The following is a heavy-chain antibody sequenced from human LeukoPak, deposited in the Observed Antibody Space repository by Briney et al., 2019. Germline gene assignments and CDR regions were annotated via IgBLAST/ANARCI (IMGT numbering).Heavy chain of an antibody. CDR3: AKDVSSSGEAFDY. Sequence: PGGSLRLSCAASGFTFSSYAMSWVRQAPGKGLEWVANINQDGSEKYYVDSVKGRFTISRDNAKNSLYLQMNSLRAEDTAVYFCAKDVSSSGEAFDYWGQGTLVTVSS. J-gene: IGHJ4*02. CDR1: GFTFSSYA. V-gene: IGHV3-7*01. CDR2: INQDGSEK. D-gene: IGHD3-22*01.